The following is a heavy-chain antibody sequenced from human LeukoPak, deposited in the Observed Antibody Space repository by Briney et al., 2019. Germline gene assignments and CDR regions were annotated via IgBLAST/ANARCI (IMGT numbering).Heavy chain of an antibody. CDR2: IYSVGST. CDR3: ARGEDYGDYFDY. CDR1: GFTVSGNY. J-gene: IGHJ4*02. D-gene: IGHD4-17*01. V-gene: IGHV3-53*01. Sequence: PGGSLRLSCAASGFTVSGNYMNWVRQAPGKGLEWVSVIYSVGSTYYADSVRGRFTVSRDNSKNTLYLQLNSLRAEDTAVYYCARGEDYGDYFDYWGQGTLVTVS.